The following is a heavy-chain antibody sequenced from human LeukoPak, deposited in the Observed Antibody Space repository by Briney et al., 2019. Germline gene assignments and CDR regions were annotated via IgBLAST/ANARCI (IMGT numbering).Heavy chain of an antibody. CDR3: ARLVPQLSLPFDAFDI. V-gene: IGHV4-39*01. Sequence: PSETLSLTCTVSGGSISSSSYYWGWIRQPPGKGLEWIGSIYYSGSTYYNPSLKSRVTISVDTSKNQFSLKLSSVTAADTAVYYCARLVPQLSLPFDAFDIWGQGTMVTVSS. D-gene: IGHD1-1*01. J-gene: IGHJ3*02. CDR1: GGSISSSSYY. CDR2: IYYSGST.